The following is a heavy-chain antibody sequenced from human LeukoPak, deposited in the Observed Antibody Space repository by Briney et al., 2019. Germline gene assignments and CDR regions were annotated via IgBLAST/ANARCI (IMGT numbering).Heavy chain of an antibody. CDR1: GFTFSNFG. V-gene: IGHV3-33*01. CDR3: ARGSPTITMIVVGKFTSTYYNWFDP. D-gene: IGHD3-22*01. J-gene: IGHJ5*02. Sequence: GRSLRLSCVTSGFTFSNFGMYWVRQAPGKGLEWVAVIWYDGSNDDYADSVKGRFTISRDNSKNTLYLQMNSLRAEDTAVYYCARGSPTITMIVVGKFTSTYYNWFDPWGQGTLVTVSS. CDR2: IWYDGSND.